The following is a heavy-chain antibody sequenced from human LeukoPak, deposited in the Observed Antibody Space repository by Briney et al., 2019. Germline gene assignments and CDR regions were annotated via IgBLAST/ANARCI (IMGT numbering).Heavy chain of an antibody. Sequence: PSETLSLTCAVYGGSISGYYWSWIRQPPGKGLEWIGEINHSGSTNYNPSLKSRVTISVDTSMNQFSLKVSSVTAADTATYYCARKPASGSSWGQGTLVTVSS. D-gene: IGHD1-26*01. CDR2: INHSGST. CDR3: ARKPASGSS. V-gene: IGHV4-34*01. J-gene: IGHJ5*02. CDR1: GGSISGYY.